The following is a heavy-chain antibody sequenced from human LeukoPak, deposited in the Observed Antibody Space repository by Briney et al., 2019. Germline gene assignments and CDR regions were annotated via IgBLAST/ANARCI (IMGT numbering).Heavy chain of an antibody. D-gene: IGHD3-3*01. CDR1: GFTFSSDS. CDR3: AKDPERNHYDFWSGYYVYFDL. V-gene: IGHV3-21*04. Sequence: GGSLRLSCAASGFTFSSDSMNWVRQAPGKGLEWVSSISSSGSYIYYADSVKGRFTISRDNAENSLYLQMNSLRAEDTAVYYCAKDPERNHYDFWSGYYVYFDLWGRGTLVTVSS. CDR2: ISSSGSYI. J-gene: IGHJ2*01.